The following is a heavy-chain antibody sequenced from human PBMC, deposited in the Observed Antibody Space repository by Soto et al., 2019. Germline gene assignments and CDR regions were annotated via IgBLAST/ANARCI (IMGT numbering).Heavy chain of an antibody. J-gene: IGHJ4*02. Sequence: SETLSLTCTVSGGSISSYYCSWIRQPPGKGLEWIGYIYYSGSTNYNPSLKSRVTISVDTSKNQFSLKLSSVTAADTAVYYCARASPYTIFGVGPSTYYFDYWGQGTLVTVSS. CDR1: GGSISSYY. CDR3: ARASPYTIFGVGPSTYYFDY. D-gene: IGHD3-3*01. CDR2: IYYSGST. V-gene: IGHV4-59*01.